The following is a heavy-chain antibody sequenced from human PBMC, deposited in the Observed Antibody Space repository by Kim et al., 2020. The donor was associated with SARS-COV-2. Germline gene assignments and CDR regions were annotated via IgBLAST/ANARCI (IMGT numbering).Heavy chain of an antibody. CDR1: GFMFSSHA. V-gene: IGHV3-23*01. CDR3: AKDQSGNYYYSGMDV. Sequence: GGSLRLSCVASGFMFSSHAMTWVRQAPGKGLERVSIISGGGDITYYADSVKGRFTVSRDNSKNTLYLQMNSLRAEDTALYFCAKDQSGNYYYSGMDVWG. J-gene: IGHJ6*02. CDR2: ISGGGDIT. D-gene: IGHD1-26*01.